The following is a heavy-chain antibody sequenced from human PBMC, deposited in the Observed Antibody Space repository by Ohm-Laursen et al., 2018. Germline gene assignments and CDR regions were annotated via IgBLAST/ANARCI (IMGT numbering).Heavy chain of an antibody. J-gene: IGHJ4*02. CDR3: AKRDVSNYHCFDS. V-gene: IGHV3-23*01. D-gene: IGHD4-11*01. Sequence: SLRLSCAASGFTFSSYAMNWVRQAPGKGLEWVSGIGGGGDSTYYADSVKGRFTISRDNSENTLYLQMNRLRAEDTAVYYCAKRDVSNYHCFDSWGQGTLVTVSS. CDR1: GFTFSSYA. CDR2: IGGGGDST.